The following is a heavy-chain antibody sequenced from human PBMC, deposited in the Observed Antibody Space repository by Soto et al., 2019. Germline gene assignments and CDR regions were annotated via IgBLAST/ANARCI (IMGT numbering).Heavy chain of an antibody. J-gene: IGHJ3*02. CDR1: GGPLSSFY. D-gene: IGHD2-21*02. Sequence: SETLSLTCNSSGGPLSSFYYSWIRQAPGKGLEWIGYIYYTGSTNYNPSLKSRVTMSADTSKNQSSLKLTSVTAADTAVYFCAVTRGGAHPHDIWGQGTMVTVSS. CDR2: IYYTGST. V-gene: IGHV4-59*01. CDR3: AVTRGGAHPHDI.